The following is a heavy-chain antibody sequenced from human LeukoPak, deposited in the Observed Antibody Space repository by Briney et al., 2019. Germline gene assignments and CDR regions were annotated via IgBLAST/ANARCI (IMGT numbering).Heavy chain of an antibody. Sequence: ASVKVSCKASGFTCTTTDIFWVRRAPGQGLEYMGRINVNEAHADYAQNFQGRVSMTTDTSTSTAYMDLAGLKSNDTAVYYCARGAGFDYVWKKSRYFDYWGQGTLVTVSS. CDR1: GFTCTTTD. V-gene: IGHV1-18*01. CDR2: INVNEAHA. D-gene: IGHD3-16*01. J-gene: IGHJ4*02. CDR3: ARGAGFDYVWKKSRYFDY.